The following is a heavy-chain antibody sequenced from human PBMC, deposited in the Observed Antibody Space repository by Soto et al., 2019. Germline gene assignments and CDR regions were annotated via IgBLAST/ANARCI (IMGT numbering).Heavy chain of an antibody. CDR2: ISASSDST. CDR3: AKGQNSGTYRLYFHY. Sequence: PEGALGLSCAASGITLNSYTMSWIRQALGKGREGVPGISASSDSTSYADTMTRRCTNSRYDSRNTLYLQMNSMRADDTAVYHCAKGQNSGTYRLYFHYRGQGAPVPVAS. CDR1: GITLNSYT. J-gene: IGHJ4*02. V-gene: IGHV3-23*01. D-gene: IGHD1-26*01.